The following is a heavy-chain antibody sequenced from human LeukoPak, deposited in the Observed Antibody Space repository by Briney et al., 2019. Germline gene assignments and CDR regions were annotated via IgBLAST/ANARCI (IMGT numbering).Heavy chain of an antibody. CDR1: GFTFSSYS. CDR2: ISSSSSYI. CDR3: ARDLTGHGSGYEGPSDY. J-gene: IGHJ4*02. D-gene: IGHD5-12*01. Sequence: PGGFLRLSCAASGFTFSSYSMNWVRQAPGKGLEWVSSISSSSSYIYYADSVKGRFTISRDNAKNSLYLQMNSLRAEDTAVYYCARDLTGHGSGYEGPSDYWGQGTLVTVSS. V-gene: IGHV3-21*01.